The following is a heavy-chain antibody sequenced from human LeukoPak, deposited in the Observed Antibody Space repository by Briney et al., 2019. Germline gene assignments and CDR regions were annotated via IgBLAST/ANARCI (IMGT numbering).Heavy chain of an antibody. CDR1: GFTFSNYN. V-gene: IGHV3-21*01. J-gene: IGHJ4*02. CDR3: ARDGGGGFYY. CDR2: ISISSNYI. Sequence: GGSLRLSCAASGFTFSNYNMNWVRQAPGKGLEWVSCISISSNYIYYPDSVKGRFTISRDNAKNSLYLQMNSLRAEDTAVYYCARDGGGGFYYWGQGTLVTGSS. D-gene: IGHD2-15*01.